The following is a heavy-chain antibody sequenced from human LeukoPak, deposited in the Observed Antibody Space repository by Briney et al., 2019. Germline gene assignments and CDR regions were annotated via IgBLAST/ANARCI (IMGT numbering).Heavy chain of an antibody. CDR3: ARQYDFWSGYYTGTLLDP. J-gene: IGHJ5*02. CDR1: GGSISSSSYY. V-gene: IGHV4-39*01. D-gene: IGHD3-3*01. Sequence: SETLSLTCTVSGGSISSSSYYWGWTRPPPGKGLEWIGSIYYSGSTYYNPSLKSRVTISVDTSKNQFSLKLSSVTAADTAVYYCARQYDFWSGYYTGTLLDPWGQGTLVTVSS. CDR2: IYYSGST.